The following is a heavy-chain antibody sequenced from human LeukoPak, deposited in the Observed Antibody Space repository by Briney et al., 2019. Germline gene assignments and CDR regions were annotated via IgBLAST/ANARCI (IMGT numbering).Heavy chain of an antibody. CDR3: ARARYSYPLDY. CDR2: FHYSGST. J-gene: IGHJ4*02. CDR1: GGSISSSSYY. V-gene: IGHV4-39*07. Sequence: SETLSLTCSVSGGSISSSSYYWGWIRQPPGKGLEWIGSFHYSGSTYYNLSLKSRVTISVNMSKNQFSLKLSSVTAADTAVYYCARARYSYPLDYWGQGTLVTVSS. D-gene: IGHD5-18*01.